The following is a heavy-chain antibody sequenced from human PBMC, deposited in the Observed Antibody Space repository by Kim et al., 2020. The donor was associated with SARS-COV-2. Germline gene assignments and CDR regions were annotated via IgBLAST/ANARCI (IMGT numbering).Heavy chain of an antibody. CDR1: GGSISSYY. D-gene: IGHD4-17*01. CDR3: ARSCRPLTVTCTRYFDL. V-gene: IGHV4-59*13. Sequence: SETLSLTCTVSGGSISSYYWSWIRQPPGKGLEWIGYIYYSGSTNYNPSLKSRVTISVDTSKNQFSLKLSSVTAADTAVYYCARSCRPLTVTCTRYFDLWGRGTLVTVSS. J-gene: IGHJ2*01. CDR2: IYYSGST.